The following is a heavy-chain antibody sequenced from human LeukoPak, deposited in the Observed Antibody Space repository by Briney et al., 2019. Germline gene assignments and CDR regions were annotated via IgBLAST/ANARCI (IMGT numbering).Heavy chain of an antibody. D-gene: IGHD2-15*01. CDR2: IKEDGGEA. J-gene: IGHJ4*02. Sequence: GGSLRLSCAASGFTFSSYWMTWVRQAPGKGLEWVANIKEDGGEAYYVDSVKGRFTVSRDNAKESLYLQLNSLRAEDTAVYYCARDLGYCSGDSCYEYYFDYWGQGTLVTVSS. CDR3: ARDLGYCSGDSCYEYYFDY. CDR1: GFTFSSYW. V-gene: IGHV3-7*01.